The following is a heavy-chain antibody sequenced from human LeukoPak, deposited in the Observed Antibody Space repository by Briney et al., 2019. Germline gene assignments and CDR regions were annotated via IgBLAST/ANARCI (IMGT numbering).Heavy chain of an antibody. CDR2: INPNSGGT. CDR1: GYTFTGYY. Sequence: ASVKVSRKASGYTFTGYYMHWVRQAPGQGLEWMGWINPNSGGTNYAQKFQGRVTMTRDTSISTAYMELSRLRSDDTAVYYCARDWEYCSGGSCFIGNWFDPWDQGTLVTVSS. V-gene: IGHV1-2*02. CDR3: ARDWEYCSGGSCFIGNWFDP. D-gene: IGHD2-15*01. J-gene: IGHJ5*02.